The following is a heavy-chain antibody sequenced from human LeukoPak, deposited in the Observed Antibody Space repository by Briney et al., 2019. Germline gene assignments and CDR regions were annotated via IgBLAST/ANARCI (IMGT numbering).Heavy chain of an antibody. CDR2: IYSGGST. J-gene: IGHJ3*02. V-gene: IGHV3-53*05. D-gene: IGHD3-22*01. CDR3: ARGWGSSVYASAFDI. Sequence: PGGSLRLSCAASGFTVSSNYMSWVRQAPGKGLEWVSVIYSGGSTYYADSVKGRFTISRDNSKNTLYLQMNSLRAEDTAVYYCARGWGSSVYASAFDIWGQGTMVTISS. CDR1: GFTVSSNY.